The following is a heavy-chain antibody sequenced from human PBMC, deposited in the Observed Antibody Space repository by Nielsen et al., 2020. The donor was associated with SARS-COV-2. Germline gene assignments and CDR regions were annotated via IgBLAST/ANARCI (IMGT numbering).Heavy chain of an antibody. V-gene: IGHV5-51*01. Sequence: GESLKISCQGSGYSFTSYWIGWVRQTPGKGLEWVGIIYPGDSDTRYSPSFQGQVTISADKSISTAYLQWSSLKASDTAIYYCARQVEMSTDLDYWGQGTLVTVSS. J-gene: IGHJ4*02. CDR2: IYPGDSDT. D-gene: IGHD5-24*01. CDR1: GYSFTSYW. CDR3: ARQVEMSTDLDY.